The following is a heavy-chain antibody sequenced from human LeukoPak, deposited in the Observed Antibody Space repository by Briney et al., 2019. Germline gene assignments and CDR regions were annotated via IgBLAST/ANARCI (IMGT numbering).Heavy chain of an antibody. CDR1: GGTFSSYA. V-gene: IGHV1-69*04. CDR2: IIPILGIA. Sequence: SVKVSCKASGGTFSSYAISWVRQAPGQGLEWMGRIIPILGIANYAQKFQGRVTITADKSTSTAYMELSSLRSEDTAVYSCARSFKAMVFAYWGQGTLATVPS. D-gene: IGHD5-18*01. CDR3: ARSFKAMVFAY. J-gene: IGHJ4*02.